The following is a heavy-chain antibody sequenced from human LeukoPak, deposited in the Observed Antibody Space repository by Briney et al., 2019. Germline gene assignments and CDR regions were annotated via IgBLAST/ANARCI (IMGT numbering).Heavy chain of an antibody. D-gene: IGHD2-2*01. J-gene: IGHJ6*03. Sequence: PGGSLRLSCAASGFTISSNYMSWVRQAPGKGLEWVSVIYSGGSTYYADSVKGRFTISRDNSKNTLYLQMKSLRAEDTAVYYCARDRGGSTSPYYYMDVWGKGTTVTVSS. V-gene: IGHV3-53*01. CDR2: IYSGGST. CDR3: ARDRGGSTSPYYYMDV. CDR1: GFTISSNY.